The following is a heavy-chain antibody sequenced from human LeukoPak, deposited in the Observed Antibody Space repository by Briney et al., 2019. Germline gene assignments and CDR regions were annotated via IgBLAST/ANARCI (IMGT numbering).Heavy chain of an antibody. Sequence: SETLSLTCTVSGGSVSSYYWSWIRQPPGKGLEWIGYFSYSGNTNYNPSLKSRVIISVDTSKNQISLRLSSVTAADTAAYYCARGGCSGGSCYYHGMDVWGQGTTVTVSS. V-gene: IGHV4-59*02. CDR1: GGSVSSYY. J-gene: IGHJ6*02. D-gene: IGHD2-15*01. CDR3: ARGGCSGGSCYYHGMDV. CDR2: FSYSGNT.